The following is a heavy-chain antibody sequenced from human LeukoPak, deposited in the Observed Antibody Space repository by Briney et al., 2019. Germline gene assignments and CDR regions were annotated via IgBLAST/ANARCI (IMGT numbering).Heavy chain of an antibody. CDR2: INHSGST. J-gene: IGHJ6*03. CDR1: GGSISSYY. Sequence: SETLSLTCTVSGGSISSYYWSWIRQPPGKGLEWIGEINHSGSTNYNPSLKSRVTISVDTSKNQFSLKLSSVTAADTAVYYCAKSPLYYYGSGRFSGYYYYMDVWGKGTTVTISS. D-gene: IGHD3-10*01. CDR3: AKSPLYYYGSGRFSGYYYYMDV. V-gene: IGHV4-34*01.